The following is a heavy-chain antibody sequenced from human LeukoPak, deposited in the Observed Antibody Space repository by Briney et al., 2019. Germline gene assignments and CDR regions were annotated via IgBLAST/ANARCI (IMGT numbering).Heavy chain of an antibody. V-gene: IGHV3-30*18. D-gene: IGHD2-15*01. Sequence: GGSLRLSCAASGFTFSSYGMHWVRQAPGKGLEWVAVISYDGSNKYYADSVKGRFTISRDNSKNTLYLQMNSLRAEDTAVYYCAKMRGEYCSGGSRYGNWFDPWGQGTLVTVSS. CDR2: ISYDGSNK. CDR1: GFTFSSYG. J-gene: IGHJ5*02. CDR3: AKMRGEYCSGGSRYGNWFDP.